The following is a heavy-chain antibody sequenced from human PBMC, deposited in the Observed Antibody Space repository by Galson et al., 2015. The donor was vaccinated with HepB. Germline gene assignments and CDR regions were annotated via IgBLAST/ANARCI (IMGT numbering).Heavy chain of an antibody. CDR1: GYTFIKYG. V-gene: IGHV1-18*01. J-gene: IGHJ5*02. D-gene: IGHD3-22*01. CDR2: ITAYKANT. Sequence: SVKVSCKASGYTFIKYGIIWVRQAPGQGLEWMGWITAYKANTYYAQKVQGRVTMTTVTSATKAYMELRSLRSDDTAVYYCARTYDSTDPGRLDPWGQGTLVTVSS. CDR3: ARTYDSTDPGRLDP.